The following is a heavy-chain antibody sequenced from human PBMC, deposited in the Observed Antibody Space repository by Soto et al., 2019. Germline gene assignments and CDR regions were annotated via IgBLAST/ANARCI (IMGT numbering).Heavy chain of an antibody. D-gene: IGHD2-2*01. CDR2: INAGNGNT. Sequence: ASVKVSCKASGYTFTSYAMHWVRQAPGQRXEWMGWINAGNGNTKYSQKFQGRVTITRDTSASTAYMELSSLRSEDTAVYYCARWVDIVVVPAANDDAFDIWGQGTMVTVSS. CDR3: ARWVDIVVVPAANDDAFDI. CDR1: GYTFTSYA. V-gene: IGHV1-3*01. J-gene: IGHJ3*02.